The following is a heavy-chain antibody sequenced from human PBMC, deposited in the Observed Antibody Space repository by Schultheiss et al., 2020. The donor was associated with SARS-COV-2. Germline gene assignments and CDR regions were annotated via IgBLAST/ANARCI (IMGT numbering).Heavy chain of an antibody. CDR2: IWYDGSNK. D-gene: IGHD6-13*01. CDR3: ARGDSSSWYSGLHYYYGMDV. V-gene: IGHV3-33*01. CDR1: GFTFSSYG. Sequence: GGSLRLSFAASGFTFSSYGMHWVRQAPGKGLEWVAVIWYDGSNKYYADSVKGRFTISRDNSKNTLYLQMNSLRAEDTAVYYCARGDSSSWYSGLHYYYGMDVWGQGTTVTVSS. J-gene: IGHJ6*02.